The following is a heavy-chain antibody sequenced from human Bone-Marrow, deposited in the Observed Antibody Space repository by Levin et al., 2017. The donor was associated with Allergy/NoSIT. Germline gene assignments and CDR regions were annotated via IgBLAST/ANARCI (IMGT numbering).Heavy chain of an antibody. Sequence: RSQTLSLTCTVSGGSVSSSTYYWNWIRQPPGKGLEWLAYIYYTGSSSYNPSLKSRVTMSVDTSKNQFSLKLKSVTAADTAVYYCVRGDFWSGYYNAFDVWGQGTTVTVSS. CDR2: IYYTGSS. J-gene: IGHJ3*01. V-gene: IGHV4-61*01. CDR3: VRGDFWSGYYNAFDV. D-gene: IGHD3-3*01. CDR1: GGSVSSSTYY.